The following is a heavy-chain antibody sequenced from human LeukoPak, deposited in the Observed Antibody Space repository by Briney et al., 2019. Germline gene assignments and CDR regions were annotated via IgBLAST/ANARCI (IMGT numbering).Heavy chain of an antibody. Sequence: PSETLSLTCTVSGGSISSYYWSWIRQPPGKGLEWIGYIYYSGSTNYNPSLKSRVTISVDTSKNQFSLKLSSVTAADTAVYYCARGLWFGELFFYMDVWGKGTAVTISS. V-gene: IGHV4-59*01. D-gene: IGHD3-10*01. CDR3: ARGLWFGELFFYMDV. J-gene: IGHJ6*03. CDR1: GGSISSYY. CDR2: IYYSGST.